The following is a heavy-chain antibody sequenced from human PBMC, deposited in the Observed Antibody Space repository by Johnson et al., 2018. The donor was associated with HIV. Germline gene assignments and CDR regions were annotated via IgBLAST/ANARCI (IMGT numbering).Heavy chain of an antibody. CDR1: GSTFDNCG. CDR2: INWNGGST. Sequence: VQLVESGGGVVRPGGSLRLSCAASGSTFDNCGMSWVRQAPGKGLEWVSGINWNGGSTGYADSVKGRFTISRDNAKNTLYLQMTSLRAEDTAVYYCARSGVVGATSAVDAFDIWGQGTMVTVSS. J-gene: IGHJ3*02. V-gene: IGHV3-20*04. D-gene: IGHD1-26*01. CDR3: ARSGVVGATSAVDAFDI.